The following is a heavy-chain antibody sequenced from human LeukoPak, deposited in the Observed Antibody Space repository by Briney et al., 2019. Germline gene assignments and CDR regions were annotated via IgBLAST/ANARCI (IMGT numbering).Heavy chain of an antibody. CDR1: GFSFNAYA. Sequence: GGSLRLSCAASGFSFNAYAMHWVRQTPGKGLEYVSGITSRGTDTSYANSVKGRFTISRDDSKNTLYLQMGSLRVEDMAVYYCATGRGTTVTTSMDVWGQGTTVTVSS. D-gene: IGHD4-17*01. V-gene: IGHV3-64*01. J-gene: IGHJ6*02. CDR3: ATGRGTTVTTSMDV. CDR2: ITSRGTDT.